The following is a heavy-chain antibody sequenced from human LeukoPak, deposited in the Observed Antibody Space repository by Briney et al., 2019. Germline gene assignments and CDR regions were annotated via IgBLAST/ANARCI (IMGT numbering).Heavy chain of an antibody. Sequence: GGSLRLSCAASGFTFSSYAMSWVRQAPGKGLEWVSAISGSGGSTYYADSVRGRFTISRDNSKNTLYLQMNSLRGEDTAVYYCAKAPPEVGPIPQSFDCWGQGALVTVSS. D-gene: IGHD1-14*01. CDR3: AKAPPEVGPIPQSFDC. V-gene: IGHV3-23*01. CDR2: ISGSGGST. CDR1: GFTFSSYA. J-gene: IGHJ4*02.